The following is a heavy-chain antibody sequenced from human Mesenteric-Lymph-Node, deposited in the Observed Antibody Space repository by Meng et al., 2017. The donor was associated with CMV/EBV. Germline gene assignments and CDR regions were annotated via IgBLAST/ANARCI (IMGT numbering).Heavy chain of an antibody. V-gene: IGHV3-30*19. CDR3: ARDGH. CDR1: EFTFSSYW. Sequence: GESLKISCAASEFTFSSYWMHWVRQAPGKGLEWVAVISYDGSNKYYADSVKGRFTISRDNSKNTLYLQMNSLRAEDTAVYYCARDGHWGQGTLVTVSS. J-gene: IGHJ4*02. CDR2: ISYDGSNK.